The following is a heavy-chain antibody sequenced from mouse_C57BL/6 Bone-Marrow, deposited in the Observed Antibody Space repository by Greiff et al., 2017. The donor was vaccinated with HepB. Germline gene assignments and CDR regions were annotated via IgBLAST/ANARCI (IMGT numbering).Heavy chain of an antibody. D-gene: IGHD2-3*01. CDR3: ARHGGYFYAMDY. CDR1: GFTFSDYY. CDR2: ISNGGGST. J-gene: IGHJ4*01. V-gene: IGHV5-12*01. Sequence: EVNLVESGGGLVQPGGSLKLSCAASGFTFSDYYMYWVRQTPEKRLEWVAYISNGGGSTYYPDTVKGRFTISRDNAKNTLYLQMSRLKSEDTAMYYCARHGGYFYAMDYWGQGTSVTVSS.